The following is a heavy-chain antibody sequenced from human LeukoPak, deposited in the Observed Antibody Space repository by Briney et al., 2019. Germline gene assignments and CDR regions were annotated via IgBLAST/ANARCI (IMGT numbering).Heavy chain of an antibody. Sequence: GGSLRLSCAASGFTFSSYSMNWVRQAPGKGLEWVSSISSSSSYIYYADSVKGRFTISRDNSKNTLYLQMNSLRAEDTAVYYCAKDYTRPDAFDIWGQGTMVTVSS. CDR3: AKDYTRPDAFDI. CDR1: GFTFSSYS. CDR2: ISSSSSYI. J-gene: IGHJ3*02. V-gene: IGHV3-21*04.